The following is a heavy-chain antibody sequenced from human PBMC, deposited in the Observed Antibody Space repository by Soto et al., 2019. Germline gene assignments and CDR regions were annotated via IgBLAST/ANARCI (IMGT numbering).Heavy chain of an antibody. CDR1: GGSFSGYI. J-gene: IGHJ5*02. CDR2: INHSGST. V-gene: IGHV4-34*01. Sequence: SETLSLTCDVYGGSFSGYIWSWIRQPPGKGLEWIGEINHSGSTNYNPSLKSRVTISVDTSKNQFSLKLSSVTAADTAVYYCARGRIVVVPAAKHNWFDPWGQGTLVTVS. D-gene: IGHD2-2*01. CDR3: ARGRIVVVPAAKHNWFDP.